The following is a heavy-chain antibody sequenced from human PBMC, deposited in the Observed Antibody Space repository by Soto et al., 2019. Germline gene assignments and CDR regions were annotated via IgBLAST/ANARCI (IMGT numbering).Heavy chain of an antibody. D-gene: IGHD3-10*01. V-gene: IGHV3-23*01. CDR2: ISGSGGST. CDR1: GFTFSSYA. Sequence: EVQLLESGGGLVQPGGSLRLSCAASGFTFSSYAMSWVRQAPGKGLEWVSAISGSGGSTYYADSVKGRFTISRDNSKNTLYLQMNSLRAEDTAVYYCAKDARLMVRGAAEPFDYWGQGTLVTVSS. J-gene: IGHJ4*02. CDR3: AKDARLMVRGAAEPFDY.